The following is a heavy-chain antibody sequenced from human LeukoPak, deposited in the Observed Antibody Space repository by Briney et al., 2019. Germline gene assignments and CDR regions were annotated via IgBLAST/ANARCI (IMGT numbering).Heavy chain of an antibody. D-gene: IGHD5-18*01. CDR2: INAGNGNT. CDR3: ARDGRGYSYGDLAY. J-gene: IGHJ4*02. CDR1: GYTFTSYA. Sequence: ASVKVSCKASGYTFTSYAMHWVRQAPGQRLEWMEWINAGNGNTKYSQKFQGRVTITRDTSASTAYMELSSLRSEDTAVYYCARDGRGYSYGDLAYWGQGTLVTVSS. V-gene: IGHV1-3*01.